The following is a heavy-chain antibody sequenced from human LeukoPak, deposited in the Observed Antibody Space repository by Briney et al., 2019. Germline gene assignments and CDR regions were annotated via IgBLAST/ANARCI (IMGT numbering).Heavy chain of an antibody. CDR2: FDPEDGET. V-gene: IGHV1-24*01. J-gene: IGHJ6*03. D-gene: IGHD3-3*01. CDR1: GYTLTELS. Sequence: ASVKVSCKVSGYTLTELSMHWVRQAPGKGLEWMGGFDPEDGETIYAQKFQGRVTMTEDTSTDTAYMELSSLRSEDTAMYYCATEVSPYYDFWSGYYMDVWGKGTTVTVSS. CDR3: ATEVSPYYDFWSGYYMDV.